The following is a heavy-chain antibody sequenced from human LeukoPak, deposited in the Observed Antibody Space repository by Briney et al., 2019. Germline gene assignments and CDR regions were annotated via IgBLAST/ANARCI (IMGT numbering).Heavy chain of an antibody. Sequence: GSSVKVSCKASGGTFSSYAISWVRQAPGQGLEWMGGIIPIFGTANYAQKFQGRVTITADESTSTAYMELSSLRSEDTAVYYCARGGEMTTIWFPNSDFDYWGQGTLVTVSS. V-gene: IGHV1-69*01. D-gene: IGHD5-24*01. CDR2: IIPIFGTA. CDR3: ARGGEMTTIWFPNSDFDY. CDR1: GGTFSSYA. J-gene: IGHJ4*02.